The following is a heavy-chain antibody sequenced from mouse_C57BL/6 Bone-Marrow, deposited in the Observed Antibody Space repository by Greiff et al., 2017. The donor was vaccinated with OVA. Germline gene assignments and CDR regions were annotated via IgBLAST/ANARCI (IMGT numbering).Heavy chain of an antibody. CDR1: GFTFSSYG. V-gene: IGHV5-6*02. D-gene: IGHD2-5*01. J-gene: IGHJ2*01. Sequence: DVMLVESGGDLVKPGGSLKLSCAASGFTFSSYGMSWVRQTPDKRLEWVATISSGGSYTYYPDSVKGRFTISRDNAKNTLYLQMSSLKSEDTAMYYCARPYYSNYYFDYWGQGTTLTVSS. CDR2: ISSGGSYT. CDR3: ARPYYSNYYFDY.